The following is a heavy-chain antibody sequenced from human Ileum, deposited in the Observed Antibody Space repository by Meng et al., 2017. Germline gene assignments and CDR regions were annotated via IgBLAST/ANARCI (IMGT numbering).Heavy chain of an antibody. J-gene: IGHJ4*02. CDR3: ASSTSGPELNY. CDR2: IYQVGST. V-gene: IGHV4-30-2*01. D-gene: IGHD2/OR15-2a*01. Sequence: HLQLQESGSGLVTSSQTLASTRTVSGGSISSSAYSWTWTRQPPGKGLEWIGYIYQVGSTNYNPSLKSRVTIFVDTSKNQFSLKLTSVTAADTAVYYCASSTSGPELNYWGQGTLVTVSS. CDR1: GGSISSSAYS.